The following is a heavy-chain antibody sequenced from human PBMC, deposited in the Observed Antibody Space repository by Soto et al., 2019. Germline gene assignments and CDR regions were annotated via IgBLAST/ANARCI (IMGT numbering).Heavy chain of an antibody. CDR1: GGSISSGDYY. D-gene: IGHD3-22*01. Sequence: PSETLSLTCTVSGGSISSGDYYWSWIRQPPGKGLEWIGYIYYSGSTYYNPSLKSRVTISVDTSKNQFSLKLSSVTAADTAVYYCAREVHYYDSSGYYSLFDYWGQGTLVTVSS. CDR3: AREVHYYDSSGYYSLFDY. V-gene: IGHV4-30-4*01. CDR2: IYYSGST. J-gene: IGHJ4*02.